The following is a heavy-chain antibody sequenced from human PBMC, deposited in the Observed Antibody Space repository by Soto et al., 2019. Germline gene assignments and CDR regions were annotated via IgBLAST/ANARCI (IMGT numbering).Heavy chain of an antibody. Sequence: QVQLVQSGAEVKKPGSSVKVSYKSSGGIFGSNAISWVRQAPGQGLEWMGGIIPMFRTPNYAQKFQGRVTITADESTSTAYMELNSLRSEDTAVYFCARDGVDTPMIYWGQGTLLTVSS. CDR2: IIPMFRTP. CDR1: GGIFGSNA. J-gene: IGHJ4*02. D-gene: IGHD5-18*01. V-gene: IGHV1-69*01. CDR3: ARDGVDTPMIY.